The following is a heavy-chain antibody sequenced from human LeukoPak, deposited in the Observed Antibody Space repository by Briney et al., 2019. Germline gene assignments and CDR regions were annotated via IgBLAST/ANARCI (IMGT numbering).Heavy chain of an antibody. CDR1: GFTFSRYW. J-gene: IGHJ4*02. Sequence: GGSLRLSCAASGFTFSRYWMSWVRQAPGKGLEWVSVIYSGGSTYYADSVKGRFTISRDNSKNTLYLQMNSLRAEDTAVYYCARARREMATSRFDYWGQGTLVTVSS. CDR2: IYSGGST. D-gene: IGHD5-24*01. V-gene: IGHV3-66*01. CDR3: ARARREMATSRFDY.